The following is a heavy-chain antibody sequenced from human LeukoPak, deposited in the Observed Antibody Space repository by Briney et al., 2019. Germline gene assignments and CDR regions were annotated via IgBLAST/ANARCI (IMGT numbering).Heavy chain of an antibody. CDR2: IYSGGGT. CDR3: ARESLAAAAPRVGLASPDFDY. CDR1: GFTVSSNY. V-gene: IGHV3-66*01. Sequence: GGSLRLSCAASGFTVSSNYMSWVRQAPGKGLEWVSVIYSGGGTYYADSVKGRFTISRDNSKNTLYLQMNSLRAEDTAVYYCARESLAAAAPRVGLASPDFDYWGQGTLVTVSS. D-gene: IGHD6-13*01. J-gene: IGHJ4*02.